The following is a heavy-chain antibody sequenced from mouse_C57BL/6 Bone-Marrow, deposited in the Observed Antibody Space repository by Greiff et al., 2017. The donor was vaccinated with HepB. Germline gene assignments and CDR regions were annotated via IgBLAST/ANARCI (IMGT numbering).Heavy chain of an antibody. CDR2: IYPRSGNT. CDR1: GYTFPSYG. D-gene: IGHD1-1*01. V-gene: IGHV1-81*01. Sequence: VKLQESGAELARPGASVKLSCKAPGYTFPSYGLSGVKQRTGQGLEWIGEIYPRSGNTYYNEKFKGKATLTADKSSSTAYIELRSLTSEDSAVYFFARWLFTPVEASSWYFGGWCAGTPVTNSS. CDR3: ARWLFTPVEASSWYFGG. J-gene: IGHJ1*01.